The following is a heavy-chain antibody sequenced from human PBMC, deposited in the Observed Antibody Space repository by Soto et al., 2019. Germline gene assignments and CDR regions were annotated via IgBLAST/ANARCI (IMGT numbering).Heavy chain of an antibody. CDR1: GGTFSSHA. CDR3: GSVGYCSSTNCLFYYYHYGMDV. CDR2: IIPIFGTT. D-gene: IGHD2-2*03. J-gene: IGHJ6*02. V-gene: IGHV1-69*13. Sequence: GASVKVSCKASGGTFSSHAISWVRQAPGRGLEWMGGIIPIFGTTNYVQNFRARVTITADESTSTAYMELSSLTSEDTAVYYCGSVGYCSSTNCLFYYYHYGMDVWGQGTTVTVSS.